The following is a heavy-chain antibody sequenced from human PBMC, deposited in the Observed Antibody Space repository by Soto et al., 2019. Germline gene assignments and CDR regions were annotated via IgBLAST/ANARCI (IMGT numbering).Heavy chain of an antibody. CDR2: IDPSDSYT. V-gene: IGHV5-10-1*01. CDR1: GYSFTSYW. CDR3: ASQARTNVFQYYYRMYV. Sequence: GESLKISCKGSGYSFTSYWISWVRQMPGKGLEWMGRIDPSDSYTNYSPSFQGHVTISADKSISTAYLQWSSLKASDTAMYYCASQARTNVFQYYYRMYVRGRGTTVTASS. J-gene: IGHJ6*04. D-gene: IGHD6-6*01.